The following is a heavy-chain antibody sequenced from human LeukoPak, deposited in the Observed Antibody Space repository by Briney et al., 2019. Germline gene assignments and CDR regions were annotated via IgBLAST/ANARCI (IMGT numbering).Heavy chain of an antibody. V-gene: IGHV1-69*04. CDR2: IIPILGIA. D-gene: IGHD2-21*02. J-gene: IGHJ4*02. CDR1: GGTFSSYA. CDR3: ARDGGDLAYCGGDCYSHFDY. Sequence: ASVKVSCKASGGTFSSYAISWVRQAPGQGLEWMGRIIPILGIANYAQKFQGRVTITADESTSTAYMELSSLRSEDTAVYYCARDGGDLAYCGGDCYSHFDYWGQGTLVTVSS.